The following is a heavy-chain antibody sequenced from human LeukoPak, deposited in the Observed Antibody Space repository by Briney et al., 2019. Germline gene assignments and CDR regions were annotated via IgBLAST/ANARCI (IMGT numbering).Heavy chain of an antibody. CDR2: ISGDGGST. D-gene: IGHD5-24*01. CDR1: GFTFDDYA. J-gene: IGHJ4*02. CDR3: AKDIVGEMATIASAFDY. V-gene: IGHV3-43*02. Sequence: PGGSLRLSCAASGFTFDDYAMHWVRQAPGEGLEWVSHISGDGGSTYYADSVKGRFTISRDNSKNSLYLQMKSLRTEDTALYYCAKDIVGEMATIASAFDYWGQGTLVTVSS.